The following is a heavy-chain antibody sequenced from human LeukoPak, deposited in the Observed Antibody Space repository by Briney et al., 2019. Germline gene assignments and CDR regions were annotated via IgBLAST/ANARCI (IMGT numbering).Heavy chain of an antibody. CDR2: INPSGGST. V-gene: IGHV1-46*01. J-gene: IGHJ6*03. CDR1: GYTFTSYY. CDR3: ARHQYSSSRRLNYYYYMDV. D-gene: IGHD6-13*01. Sequence: ASVKVSCKASGYTFTSYYMHWVRQAPGQGLEWMGIINPSGGSTSYAQKFQGRVTMTRDMSTSTVYMELSSLRSEDTAVYYCARHQYSSSRRLNYYYYMDVWGKGTTVTVSS.